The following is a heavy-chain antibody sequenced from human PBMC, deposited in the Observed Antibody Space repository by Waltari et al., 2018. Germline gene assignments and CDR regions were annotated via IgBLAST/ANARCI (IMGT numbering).Heavy chain of an antibody. Sequence: EMQLLESGGDLVQPGGSLRLSCAASEFTFSAYAMSWVRQAPGKGLEWVSALTANGGHTYYADSVKGSFTISRDKCENTLYQKLNCLRAEDTATYYCVKESYTDGFARLDFGGQGSVVTVSS. CDR1: EFTFSAYA. CDR3: VKESYTDGFARLDF. V-gene: IGHV3-23*01. CDR2: LTANGGHT. J-gene: IGHJ4*02. D-gene: IGHD5-18*01.